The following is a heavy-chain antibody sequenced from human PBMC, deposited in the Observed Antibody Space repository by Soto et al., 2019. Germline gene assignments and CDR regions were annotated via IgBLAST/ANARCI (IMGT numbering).Heavy chain of an antibody. CDR2: IDPGDSYT. J-gene: IGHJ4*02. CDR3: ARQTSSSSNQFNF. CDR1: GYSFTSYW. V-gene: IGHV5-10-1*01. Sequence: GESLKISCTGSGYSFTSYWINWLRQMPGKGLEWMGKIDPGDSYTNYSPSFQGHVTISADESITTAYLQWSSLRASDTAIYYCARQTSSSSNQFNFWGQGTLVTVSS. D-gene: IGHD6-6*01.